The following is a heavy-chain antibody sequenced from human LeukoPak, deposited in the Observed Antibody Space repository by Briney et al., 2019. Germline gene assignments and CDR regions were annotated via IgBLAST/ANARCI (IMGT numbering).Heavy chain of an antibody. V-gene: IGHV1-2*02. J-gene: IGHJ4*02. D-gene: IGHD2-15*01. Sequence: GASVKVSCKASGYTFTCCGISWVRQAPGQGLEWMGWINPNSGGTNYAQKFQGRVTMTRDTSISTAYMELSRLRSDDTAVYYCARGAGYCSGGSCYVRGETNNDYWGQGTLVTVSS. CDR2: INPNSGGT. CDR3: ARGAGYCSGGSCYVRGETNNDY. CDR1: GYTFTCCG.